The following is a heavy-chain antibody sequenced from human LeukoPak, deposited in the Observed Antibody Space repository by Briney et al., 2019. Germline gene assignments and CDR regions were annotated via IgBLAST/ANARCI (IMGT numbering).Heavy chain of an antibody. CDR1: GFTFDDYG. Sequence: GGSLRLSCAASGFTFDDYGMSWVRQAPGKGLEWVSGINWNGGSTGYADSVKGRFTISRDNAKNSLYLQMNSLRAEDTAVYYCARRPPNYDILTGYYKPYSNGMDVWGQGTTVTVSS. CDR2: INWNGGST. D-gene: IGHD3-9*01. J-gene: IGHJ6*02. V-gene: IGHV3-20*04. CDR3: ARRPPNYDILTGYYKPYSNGMDV.